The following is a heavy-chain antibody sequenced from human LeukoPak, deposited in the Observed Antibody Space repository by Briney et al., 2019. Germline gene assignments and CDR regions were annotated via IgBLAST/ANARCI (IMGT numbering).Heavy chain of an antibody. V-gene: IGHV1-18*01. CDR2: ISAYNGNT. D-gene: IGHD5-24*01. CDR3: ARGLQETLGWLKAFSAFDI. Sequence: ASVKVSCKASGYTFSGYGITWVRQAPGQGLEWMGWISAYNGNTNYAQKLQGRVTMTTDTSTSTAYMELRSLRSDDTAVYYCARGLQETLGWLKAFSAFDIWGQGTMVTVSS. CDR1: GYTFSGYG. J-gene: IGHJ3*02.